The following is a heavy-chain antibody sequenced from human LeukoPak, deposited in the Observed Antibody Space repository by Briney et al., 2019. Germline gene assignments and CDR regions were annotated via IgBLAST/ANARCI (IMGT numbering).Heavy chain of an antibody. Sequence: GASVKVSCKASGGTFSSYAISWVRQAPGQGLEWMGGIIPIFGTANYAQKFQGRVTITTDESTSTAYMELSSLRSEDTAVYYCARALEGYYTNGVCWNFDYWGQGTLVTVSS. D-gene: IGHD2-8*01. J-gene: IGHJ4*02. CDR1: GGTFSSYA. CDR3: ARALEGYYTNGVCWNFDY. V-gene: IGHV1-69*05. CDR2: IIPIFGTA.